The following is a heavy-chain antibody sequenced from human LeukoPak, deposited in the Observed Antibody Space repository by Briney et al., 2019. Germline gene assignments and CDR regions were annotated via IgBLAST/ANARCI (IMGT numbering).Heavy chain of an antibody. V-gene: IGHV3-21*01. J-gene: IGHJ4*02. CDR1: GFMFKSYN. Sequence: PGGSLRLSCAVSGFMFKSYNMNWVRQAPGKGLEWVSSISISSSNYIYYADSVKGRFTISRDNAKNSLYLQMSSLRAEDTAVYYCAGGLGLPKRNYFDYWGQGSLVIVSS. CDR2: ISISSSNYI. D-gene: IGHD3/OR15-3a*01. CDR3: AGGLGLPKRNYFDY.